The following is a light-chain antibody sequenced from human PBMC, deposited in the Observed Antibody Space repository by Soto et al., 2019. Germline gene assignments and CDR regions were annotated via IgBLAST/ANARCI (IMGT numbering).Light chain of an antibody. CDR2: DAF. CDR3: QQYGGMWA. Sequence: DIHMTQSPSTLSASVGDRVTITCRASQSISNRLAWYQQKPGKAPKVVIYDAFSLESGVPSRFSGSGSGTEFILTINSLQPDDFATYCCQQYGGMWAFGQGTKVEIK. V-gene: IGKV1-5*01. J-gene: IGKJ1*01. CDR1: QSISNR.